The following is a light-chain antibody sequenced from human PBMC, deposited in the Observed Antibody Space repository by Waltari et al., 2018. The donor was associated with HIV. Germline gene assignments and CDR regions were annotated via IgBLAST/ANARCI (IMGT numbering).Light chain of an antibody. V-gene: IGLV1-40*01. CDR3: QSYDSTLRVV. J-gene: IGLJ2*01. CDR2: ATN. CDR1: STNIGATDD. Sequence: QPGLTQPPSVTGAPGQRGTITCTRSSTNIGATDDVHWYQQLPGTAPKLLIYATNNRPSGVPDRFSGSKSGTSASLAITGLQAEDEADYYCQSYDSTLRVVFGGGTKLTVL.